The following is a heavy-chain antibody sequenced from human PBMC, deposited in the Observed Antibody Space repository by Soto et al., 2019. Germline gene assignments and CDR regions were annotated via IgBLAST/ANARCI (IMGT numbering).Heavy chain of an antibody. V-gene: IGHV4-39*01. CDR1: GGSISSSTYY. J-gene: IGHJ6*02. CDR2: FFIGGNT. D-gene: IGHD3-10*01. CDR3: ATQGFGVLHGLVDV. Sequence: SETLSLTCTVSGGSISSSTYYWGWMRQPPGKGLEWIASFFIGGNTYYNPSLKSRVTISVDTSKNQFSLKLSSVTAADTAVYYCATQGFGVLHGLVDVWGQGTTVTVSS.